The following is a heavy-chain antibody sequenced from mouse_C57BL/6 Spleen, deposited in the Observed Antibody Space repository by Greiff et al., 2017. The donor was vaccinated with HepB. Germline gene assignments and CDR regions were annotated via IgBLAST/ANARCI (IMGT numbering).Heavy chain of an antibody. CDR2: IYPRSGNT. V-gene: IGHV1-81*01. CDR3: ARGDGNYCFDY. J-gene: IGHJ2*01. CDR1: GYTFTSYG. D-gene: IGHD2-1*01. Sequence: VKLMESGAELARPGASVKLSCKASGYTFTSYGISWVKQRTGQGLEWIGEIYPRSGNTYYNEKFKGKATLTADKSSSTAYMELRSLTSEDSAVYFCARGDGNYCFDYWGQGTTLTVSS.